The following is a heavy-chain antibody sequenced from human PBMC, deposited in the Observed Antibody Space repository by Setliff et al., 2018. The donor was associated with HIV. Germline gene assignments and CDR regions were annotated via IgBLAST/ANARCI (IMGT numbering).Heavy chain of an antibody. V-gene: IGHV4-39*01. CDR2: VYYIGST. Sequence: SETLSLTCTVSGGSISSSGPGYYWGWVRQAPGGGMEWIGSVYYIGSTYYNPSLKSRVTISLDTSKNQLSLRLTSMTAADTAVYYCARSQPDTIFGVVIFDYWGQGKMVTVS. J-gene: IGHJ4*02. CDR3: ARSQPDTIFGVVIFDY. D-gene: IGHD3-3*01. CDR1: GGSISSSGPGYY.